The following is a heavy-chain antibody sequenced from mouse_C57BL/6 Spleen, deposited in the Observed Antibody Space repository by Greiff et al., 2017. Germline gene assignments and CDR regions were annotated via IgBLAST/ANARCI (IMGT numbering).Heavy chain of an antibody. CDR1: GFSLTSYG. CDR2: IWSDGST. V-gene: IGHV2-6-1*01. Sequence: QVQLKESGPGLVAPSQSLSITCTVSGFSLTSYGVHWVRQPPGKGLEWLVVIWSDGSTTYNSALKSRLSISKDNSKSQVFLKMNSLQTDDTAMYYCARHAYGNYEAMDYWGQGTSVTVSS. J-gene: IGHJ4*01. D-gene: IGHD2-10*02. CDR3: ARHAYGNYEAMDY.